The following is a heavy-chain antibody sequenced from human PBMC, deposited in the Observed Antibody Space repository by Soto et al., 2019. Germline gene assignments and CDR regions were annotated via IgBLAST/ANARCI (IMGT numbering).Heavy chain of an antibody. V-gene: IGHV3-23*01. D-gene: IGHD5-18*01. CDR3: TNTGDEYSYGYDTFDI. CDR1: GFTFSNYA. J-gene: IGHJ3*02. Sequence: EVQLLESGGGLVQPGGSLRLSCAASGFTFSNYAMSWVRQAPGKGLEWVSAISGSGGSTYYADSVKGRFTISRDNSKNTLYLQMSSLRAEDTAVYYCTNTGDEYSYGYDTFDIWGQGTRVTVSS. CDR2: ISGSGGST.